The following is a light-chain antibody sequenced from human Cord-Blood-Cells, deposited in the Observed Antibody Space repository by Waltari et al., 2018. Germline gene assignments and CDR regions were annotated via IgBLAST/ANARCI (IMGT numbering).Light chain of an antibody. J-gene: IGKJ1*01. CDR2: AAS. CDR3: QQYYSFPWT. Sequence: VIWMTQSPSLLSASTGDRATNSCRMSQGISRYLAWYQQKPGKAPELLIYAASTLQSGVPSRFSGSGSGTDFTLTISCLQSEDFATYYCQQYYSFPWTFGQGTKVEIK. CDR1: QGISRY. V-gene: IGKV1D-8*03.